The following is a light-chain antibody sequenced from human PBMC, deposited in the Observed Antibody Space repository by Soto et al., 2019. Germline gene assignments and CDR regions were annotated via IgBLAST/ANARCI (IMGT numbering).Light chain of an antibody. J-gene: IGKJ1*01. CDR2: GAS. V-gene: IGKV3-20*01. CDR1: QSVSSNY. Sequence: EIVLTQSPGTLSLSPGERATLSCRTSQSVSSNYLAWYQQKPGQAPRLLIYGASSRATGIPDRFSGSGSGTDFTLTTSRLEPEDFAVYYCQQYGSSGRTFGQGTKVDIK. CDR3: QQYGSSGRT.